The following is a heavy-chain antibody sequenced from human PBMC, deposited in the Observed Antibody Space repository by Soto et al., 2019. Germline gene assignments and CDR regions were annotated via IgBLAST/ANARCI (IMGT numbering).Heavy chain of an antibody. CDR1: GGSISSGDYY. D-gene: IGHD2-15*01. Sequence: SETLSLTCTVSGGSISSGDYYWSWIRQPPGKGLEWIGYIYHSGSTHYNPSLKSRVTISVERYKKQFSLKLTSVTAADTAVYYCVRAPYCSGGSCSPPGGWFDPWGQGTLVTVSS. V-gene: IGHV4-30-4*01. CDR2: IYHSGST. J-gene: IGHJ5*02. CDR3: VRAPYCSGGSCSPPGGWFDP.